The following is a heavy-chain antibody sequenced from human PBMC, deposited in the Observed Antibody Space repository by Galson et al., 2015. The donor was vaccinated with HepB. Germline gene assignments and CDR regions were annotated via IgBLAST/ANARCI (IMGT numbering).Heavy chain of an antibody. V-gene: IGHV3-23*01. CDR3: AKASDKHYDILSGYAITESDDAFHI. CDR1: RFTFSTYT. CDR2: ISGSDGST. Sequence: SLRLSCAASRFTFSTYTMSWVRQAPGKGLEWVSEISGSDGSTYYADSVKGRLTISRDNSKNTLYLQMNSLRAEDTAVYYCAKASDKHYDILSGYAITESDDAFHIWGQGTMVTVSS. D-gene: IGHD3-9*01. J-gene: IGHJ3*02.